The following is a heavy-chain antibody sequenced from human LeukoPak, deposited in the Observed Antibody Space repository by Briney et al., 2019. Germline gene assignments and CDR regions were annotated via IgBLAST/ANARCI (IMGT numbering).Heavy chain of an antibody. Sequence: TSETLSLTCTVSGDSISSIIYYWGWIRQPPGKGLEWIGTIYYSGSTYYNPSLKSRVTISVDTSKNQFSLKLSSVTAADTAVYYCARASYYDILTGYPKGFDPWGQGTLVTVSS. CDR2: IYYSGST. D-gene: IGHD3-9*01. CDR3: ARASYYDILTGYPKGFDP. J-gene: IGHJ5*02. V-gene: IGHV4-39*07. CDR1: GDSISSIIYY.